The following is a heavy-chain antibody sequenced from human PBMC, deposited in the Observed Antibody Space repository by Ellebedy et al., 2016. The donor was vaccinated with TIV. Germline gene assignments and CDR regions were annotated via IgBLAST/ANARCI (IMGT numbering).Heavy chain of an antibody. CDR2: ISYHGINK. V-gene: IGHV3-30-3*01. CDR1: GSTFSDHA. D-gene: IGHD2-8*02. Sequence: GGSLRLSXAASGSTFSDHAMHWVRQAPGKGLEWVAFISYHGINKHYADSVRGRFSVSRDDSKNTLHLQMNSLRPDDTAVYYCARDKGRVVVDGVPGTFDMWGRGTPVTVSS. J-gene: IGHJ3*02. CDR3: ARDKGRVVVDGVPGTFDM.